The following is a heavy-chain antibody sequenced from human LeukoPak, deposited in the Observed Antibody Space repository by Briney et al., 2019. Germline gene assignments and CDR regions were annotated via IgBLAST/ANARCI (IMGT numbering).Heavy chain of an antibody. CDR3: ARDPAYYYDSSGYYKGAFDI. J-gene: IGHJ3*02. CDR1: GGSFSGYY. CDR2: INHSGST. D-gene: IGHD3-22*01. V-gene: IGHV4-34*01. Sequence: SETLSLTCAVYGGSFSGYYWSSIRQPPGKGLEWIGEINHSGSTNYNPSLKSRVTISVDTSKNQFSLKLSSVTAADTAVYYCARDPAYYYDSSGYYKGAFDIWGQGTMVTVSS.